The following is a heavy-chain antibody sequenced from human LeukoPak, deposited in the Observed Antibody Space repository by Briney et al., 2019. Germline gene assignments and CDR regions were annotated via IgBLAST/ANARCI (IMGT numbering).Heavy chain of an antibody. Sequence: PGGSLRLSCAASGFTFSSYGMHWVRQAPGKGLEWVAVISYDGSNKYYADSVKGRFTISRDNSKNTLYLQMNSLRAEDTAVYYCATTIVVMNFDYWGQGTLVTVSS. J-gene: IGHJ4*02. CDR2: ISYDGSNK. D-gene: IGHD3-22*01. CDR1: GFTFSSYG. V-gene: IGHV3-30*03. CDR3: ATTIVVMNFDY.